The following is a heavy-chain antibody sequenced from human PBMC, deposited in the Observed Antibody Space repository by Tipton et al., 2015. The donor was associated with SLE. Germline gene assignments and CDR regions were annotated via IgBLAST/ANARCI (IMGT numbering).Heavy chain of an antibody. CDR3: AREAGLSSRSYYHGYMDV. CDR1: GGSVSSGSQY. Sequence: TLSLTCTVSGGSVSSGSQYWSWIRQSAGKGLEWIGRIYTRGSTNYNPSLMSRVAISLDTSKNQFSLKLSSVTAADTAVYYCAREAGLSSRSYYHGYMDVWDKGTTVTIS. V-gene: IGHV4-61*02. J-gene: IGHJ6*03. D-gene: IGHD6-13*01. CDR2: IYTRGST.